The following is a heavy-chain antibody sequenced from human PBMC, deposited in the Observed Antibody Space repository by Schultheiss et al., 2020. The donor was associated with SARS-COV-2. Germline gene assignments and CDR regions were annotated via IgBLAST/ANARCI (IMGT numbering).Heavy chain of an antibody. Sequence: GGSLRLSCAASGFTFSSYDMHWVRQPTGKGLEWVSAIGPAGDTFYPGSVKGRLTISRDNAKNSLYLQMNSLRDEDTAVYYCARDGSWLVNYYYYGMDVWGQGTTVTVSS. CDR3: ARDGSWLVNYYYYGMDV. CDR2: IGPAGDT. CDR1: GFTFSSYD. D-gene: IGHD6-13*01. V-gene: IGHV3-13*01. J-gene: IGHJ6*02.